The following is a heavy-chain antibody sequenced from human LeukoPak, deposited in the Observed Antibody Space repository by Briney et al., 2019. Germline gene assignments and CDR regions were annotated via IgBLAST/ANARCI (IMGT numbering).Heavy chain of an antibody. CDR1: GGSISRYY. CDR2: IYYSGST. J-gene: IGHJ4*02. V-gene: IGHV4-59*01. Sequence: SETLSLTCTVSGGSISRYYWSWIRQPPGKGLEWIGYIYYSGSTNYNPSLKSRVTISVGTSKNQFSLKLSSVTAADTAVYYCASLSRGYFDYWGQGTLVTVSS. CDR3: ASLSRGYFDY. D-gene: IGHD3-10*01.